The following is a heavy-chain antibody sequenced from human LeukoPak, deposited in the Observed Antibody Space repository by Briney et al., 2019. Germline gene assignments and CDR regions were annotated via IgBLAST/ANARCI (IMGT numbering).Heavy chain of an antibody. CDR2: IYYSGST. Sequence: SETLSLTCTVSGGSISSSSYYWGWIRQPPGKGLEWIGSIYYSGSTYYNPSLKSRVTISVETSKNQFSLKLSSVTAADTAVYYCARDRHKARFLEWLGKPRAFDIWGQGTMVTVSS. V-gene: IGHV4-39*07. CDR3: ARDRHKARFLEWLGKPRAFDI. D-gene: IGHD3-3*01. CDR1: GGSISSSSYY. J-gene: IGHJ3*02.